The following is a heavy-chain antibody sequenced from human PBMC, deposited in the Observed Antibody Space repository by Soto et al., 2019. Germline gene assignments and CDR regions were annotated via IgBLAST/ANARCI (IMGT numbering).Heavy chain of an antibody. D-gene: IGHD3-3*01. Sequence: EVQLLESGGGLVQPGGSLRLSCAASGFTFSVYAMSWVRQAPGKGLEWISGISGSGSNTYYADSVKGRFTISRDNSNHTQYLQMRRMRAEETAVYYCAKDRNHYDFWSGYSHSYYYYMDVWGKGTTVTVTS. J-gene: IGHJ6*03. V-gene: IGHV3-23*01. CDR2: ISGSGSNT. CDR1: GFTFSVYA. CDR3: AKDRNHYDFWSGYSHSYYYYMDV.